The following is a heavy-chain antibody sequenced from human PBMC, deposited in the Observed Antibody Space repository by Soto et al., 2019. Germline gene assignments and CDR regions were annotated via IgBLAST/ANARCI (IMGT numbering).Heavy chain of an antibody. CDR3: ARQEYYDSIGYPFDY. D-gene: IGHD3-22*01. V-gene: IGHV4-59*08. Sequence: SETLSLTCTVSGVSMRPYYWSWIRQPPGKGLEWIGYVYYTGSTNYSPSLKSRVTISLDTSRNQFSLKLSSVTAADTAVYYCARQEYYDSIGYPFDYWGLGTLVTVSS. J-gene: IGHJ4*02. CDR2: VYYTGST. CDR1: GVSMRPYY.